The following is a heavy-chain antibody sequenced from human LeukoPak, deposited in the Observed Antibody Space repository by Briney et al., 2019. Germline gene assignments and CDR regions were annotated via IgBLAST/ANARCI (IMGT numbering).Heavy chain of an antibody. V-gene: IGHV4-59*08. Sequence: SETLSPTCTVSGGSISSYYWSWIRQPPGKGLEWIGYIYYSGSTNYNPSLKSRVTILVDTSKNQFSLKLSSVTAADTAVYYCARLSYGDYEDNWGQGTLVTVSS. D-gene: IGHD4-17*01. CDR2: IYYSGST. J-gene: IGHJ4*02. CDR1: GGSISSYY. CDR3: ARLSYGDYEDN.